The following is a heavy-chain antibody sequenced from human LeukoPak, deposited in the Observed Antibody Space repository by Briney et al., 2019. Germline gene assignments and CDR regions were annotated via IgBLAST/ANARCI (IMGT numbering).Heavy chain of an antibody. CDR1: GFTFSTYW. J-gene: IGHJ4*02. Sequence: QSGGSLRLFCAASGFTFSTYWMTWVRQAPGKGPEWVANIKEDGSATYYVDSVKGRFTISRDNAKKSLYLQMNSLRAEDTAVYYCARDSPGYLAYDSWGQGTLVTVSS. V-gene: IGHV3-7*04. D-gene: IGHD1-1*01. CDR3: ARDSPGYLAYDS. CDR2: IKEDGSAT.